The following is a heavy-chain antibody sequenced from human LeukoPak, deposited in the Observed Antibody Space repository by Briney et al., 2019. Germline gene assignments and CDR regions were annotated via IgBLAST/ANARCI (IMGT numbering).Heavy chain of an antibody. CDR2: IYLRGNT. Sequence: SETLSLTCAVYGGSFSGYYWSWIRQPPGKGLEWVGEIYLRGNTNYNPSLESRVTISVDESRTQLSLTLESVTAADTAVYYCARGTITTVTDSWGPGTLVTVSS. V-gene: IGHV4-34*01. CDR3: ARGTITTVTDS. J-gene: IGHJ4*02. CDR1: GGSFSGYY. D-gene: IGHD4-17*01.